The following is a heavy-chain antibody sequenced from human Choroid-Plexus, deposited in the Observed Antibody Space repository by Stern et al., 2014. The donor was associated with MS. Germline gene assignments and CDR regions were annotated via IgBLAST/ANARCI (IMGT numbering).Heavy chain of an antibody. J-gene: IGHJ4*02. D-gene: IGHD2/OR15-2a*01. CDR1: GFSFSSFG. CDR3: AKDRQYLTFFFDF. CDR2: ISYGGSK. V-gene: IGHV3-30*18. Sequence: VQLVESGGGVVQPGRPLRLSCAASGFSFSSFGMHWVRQAPGKGLEWAALISYGGSKYYADSVKGRFAISRDNSKNTLYLQMNSLRAEDTAVYYCAKDRQYLTFFFDFWGQGSLVTVSS.